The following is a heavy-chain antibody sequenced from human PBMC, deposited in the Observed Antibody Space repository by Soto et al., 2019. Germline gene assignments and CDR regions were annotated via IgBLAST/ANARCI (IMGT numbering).Heavy chain of an antibody. J-gene: IGHJ4*02. CDR1: GGSISSSHW. CDR2: IFHSGST. CDR3: AREIDYDSSGYPTDY. Sequence: PSETLSLTCAVSGGSISSSHWWNWVRQPPGKGLEWIGEIFHSGSTNYNPSLKSRVTMSVDTSKNQFSLKLSPVTAADTAVYYCAREIDYDSSGYPTDYWGQGTLVTVSS. V-gene: IGHV4-4*02. D-gene: IGHD3-22*01.